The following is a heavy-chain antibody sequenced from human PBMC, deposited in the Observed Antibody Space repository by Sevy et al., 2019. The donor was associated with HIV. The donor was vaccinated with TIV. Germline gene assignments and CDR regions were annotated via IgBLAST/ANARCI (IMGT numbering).Heavy chain of an antibody. Sequence: GGSLRLSCTASGFTFSSYSMNWVRQAPGKGLEWVSSISFSSNYIYYADSVRGRFTISRDNAKNSLYLHMDSLRDEDTALYYWGRDDILARDYFYFWGQGTLVNVSS. D-gene: IGHD3-9*01. J-gene: IGHJ4*02. V-gene: IGHV3-21*01. CDR1: GFTFSSYS. CDR2: ISFSSNYI. CDR3: GRDDILARDYFYF.